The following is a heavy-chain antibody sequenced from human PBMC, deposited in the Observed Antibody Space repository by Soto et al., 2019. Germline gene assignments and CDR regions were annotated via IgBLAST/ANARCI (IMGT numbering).Heavy chain of an antibody. CDR1: GFTFSSYA. Sequence: PGGSLRLSCAASGFTFSSYAMSWVRQAPGKGLEWVSAISGSGGSTYYADSVKGRFTISRDNSKNTLYLQMNSLRAEDTAVYYCAKAPYYYDSSGYYYAEGTVAYFDYWGQGTLVTVSS. CDR2: ISGSGGST. D-gene: IGHD3-22*01. J-gene: IGHJ4*02. V-gene: IGHV3-23*01. CDR3: AKAPYYYDSSGYYYAEGTVAYFDY.